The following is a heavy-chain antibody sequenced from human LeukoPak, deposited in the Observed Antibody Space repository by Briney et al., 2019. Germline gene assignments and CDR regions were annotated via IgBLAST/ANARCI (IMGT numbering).Heavy chain of an antibody. CDR3: AREAYCGGDCYYLVY. V-gene: IGHV1-18*01. CDR1: GYTFTSYG. Sequence: ASVTVSFKASGYTFTSYGISWVRQAPGQGLEWMGWISAYNGNTNYAQKLQGRVTMTTDTSTSTAYMELRSLRSDDTAVYYCAREAYCGGDCYYLVYWGQGTLVTVSS. J-gene: IGHJ4*02. D-gene: IGHD2-21*02. CDR2: ISAYNGNT.